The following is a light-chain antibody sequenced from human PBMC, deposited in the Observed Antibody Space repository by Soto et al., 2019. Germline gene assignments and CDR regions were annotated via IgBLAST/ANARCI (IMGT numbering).Light chain of an antibody. Sequence: EIVLTQSPGTLSLSPGERANLSCRASQSVSNSYLAWYQQKPGQGPRLLIYGASSRATGIPDRFSGSGSGTDFTLTISRLEPEDFAVYYCQQYAGSPSTFGQGTKVEI. CDR3: QQYAGSPST. CDR2: GAS. V-gene: IGKV3-20*01. CDR1: QSVSNSY. J-gene: IGKJ1*01.